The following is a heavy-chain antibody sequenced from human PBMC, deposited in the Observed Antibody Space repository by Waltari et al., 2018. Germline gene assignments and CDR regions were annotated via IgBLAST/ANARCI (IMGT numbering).Heavy chain of an antibody. CDR1: GYSISSGYY. V-gene: IGHV4-38-2*02. CDR2: IYHSGST. J-gene: IGHJ6*02. D-gene: IGHD2-2*01. CDR3: ARDLIVVVPAAIPFYYYYGMDV. Sequence: QVQLQESGPGLVKPSETLSLTCAVSGYSISSGYYWGWIRQPPGKGLEWIGSIYHSGSTYHNRSLKSRVTISVDTSKNQFSLKLSSVTAADTAVYYCARDLIVVVPAAIPFYYYYGMDVWGQGTTVTVSS.